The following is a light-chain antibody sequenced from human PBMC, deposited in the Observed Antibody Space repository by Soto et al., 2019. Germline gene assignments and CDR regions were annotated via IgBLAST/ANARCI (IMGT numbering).Light chain of an antibody. Sequence: EIVLTQSPGTLSLSPGERATLSCRASPSVDNYIFWYQQKPGQAPRLLIYGAFNRATGIPARFSGSGSGTDFTLTINSLEPEDFAVYYCQQRKIWPPVTFGQGTRLEIK. CDR1: PSVDNY. CDR2: GAF. V-gene: IGKV3-11*01. CDR3: QQRKIWPPVT. J-gene: IGKJ5*01.